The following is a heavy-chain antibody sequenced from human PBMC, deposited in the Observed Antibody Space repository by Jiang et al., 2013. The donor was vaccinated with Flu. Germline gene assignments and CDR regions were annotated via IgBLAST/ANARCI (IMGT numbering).Heavy chain of an antibody. CDR3: ARERVITFGGVIVPFDP. V-gene: IGHV3-33*01. CDR2: IWYDGSNK. J-gene: IGHJ5*02. Sequence: GRSLRLSCAASGFTFSSYGMHWVRQAPGKGLEWVAVIWYDGSNKYYADSVKGRFTISRDNSKNTLYLQMNSLRAEDTAVYYCARERVITFGGVIVPFDPWGQGTLVTVSS. CDR1: GFTFSSYG. D-gene: IGHD3-16*02.